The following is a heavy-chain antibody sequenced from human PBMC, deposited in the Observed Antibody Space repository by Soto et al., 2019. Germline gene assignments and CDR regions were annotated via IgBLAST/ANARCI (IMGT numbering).Heavy chain of an antibody. CDR2: IYYSGST. Sequence: SETLSLTCTVSGGSISSGGYYWSWLRPHPGKGLEWIGYIYYSGSTYYNPSLTSRVTISVDTSKNQCSLKLSSVTAADTAVYYGARGKAGTPGESSFAYWGQGTLVTFSS. J-gene: IGHJ4*02. D-gene: IGHD6-19*01. CDR3: ARGKAGTPGESSFAY. CDR1: GGSISSGGYY. V-gene: IGHV4-31*03.